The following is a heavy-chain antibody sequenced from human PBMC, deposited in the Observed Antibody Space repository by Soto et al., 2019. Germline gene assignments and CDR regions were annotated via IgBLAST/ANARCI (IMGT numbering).Heavy chain of an antibody. Sequence: QVQLVQSGAEVKKPGSSVKVSCKAPRYIFTAYFMHWVRQAPGQGLEWMGWINPNNGATHYGLSFQGRVTMTRDTAISTAYMELSSLRSDDTAVYYCASHDPGARFDPWGQGTLVIVSS. J-gene: IGHJ5*02. V-gene: IGHV1-2*02. CDR2: INPNNGAT. D-gene: IGHD1-1*01. CDR3: ASHDPGARFDP. CDR1: RYIFTAYF.